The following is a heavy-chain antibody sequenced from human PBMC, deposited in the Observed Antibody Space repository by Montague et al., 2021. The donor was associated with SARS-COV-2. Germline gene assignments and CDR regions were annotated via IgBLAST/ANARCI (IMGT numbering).Heavy chain of an antibody. D-gene: IGHD1-7*01. V-gene: IGHV4-39*01. CDR1: GVSISGYTYF. CDR2: VYYSGST. J-gene: IGHJ5*02. Sequence: SETLSLTCTVSGVSISGYTYFWGWIRQPPGKGLEWIASVYYSGSTYYNPSLKSRVTISVDTSKNQSSLQVSSVTAADSAIYYSARHRVASGWNYFDPWGRGTLVTASS. CDR3: ARHRVASGWNYFDP.